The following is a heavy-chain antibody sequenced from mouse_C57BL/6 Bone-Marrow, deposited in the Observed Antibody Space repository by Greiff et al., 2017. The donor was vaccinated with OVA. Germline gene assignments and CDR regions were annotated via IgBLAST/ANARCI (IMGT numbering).Heavy chain of an antibody. Sequence: VQLQQSGPVLVKPGASVKMSCKASGYTFTDYYMNWVKQSHGKSLEWIGVINPYNGGTSYNQKFKGKATLTVDKSSSTAYMALNSLTSEDSAVYYCARDPKRFAYWGQGTLVTVSA. CDR1: GYTFTDYY. J-gene: IGHJ3*01. CDR2: INPYNGGT. CDR3: ARDPKRFAY. V-gene: IGHV1-19*01.